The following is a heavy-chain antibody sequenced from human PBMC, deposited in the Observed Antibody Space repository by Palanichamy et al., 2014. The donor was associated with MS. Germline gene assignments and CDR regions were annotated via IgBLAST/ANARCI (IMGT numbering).Heavy chain of an antibody. Sequence: TDYAAPVKGRFTMSRDESKNTLYLQMNSLQIEDTAVYYCTTDQGTTSDPWGQGTLVTVSS. D-gene: IGHD4-17*01. CDR2: T. CDR3: TTDQGTTSDP. J-gene: IGHJ5*02. V-gene: IGHV3-15*01.